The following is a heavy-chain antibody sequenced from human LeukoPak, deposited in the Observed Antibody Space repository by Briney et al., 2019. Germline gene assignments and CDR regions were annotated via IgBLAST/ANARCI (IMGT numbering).Heavy chain of an antibody. CDR1: GGSISSRSYY. CDR3: ARQYYDYVWGTHPYYFDC. V-gene: IGHV4-39*07. J-gene: IGHJ4*02. CDR2: MYYSGST. D-gene: IGHD3-16*01. Sequence: SETLSLTCIVSGGSISSRSYYWGWIRQPPGKGLEWIGSMYYSGSTYYNPSLKSRVTISVDTSKNQFSLRLSSVSAADTAVYYCARQYYDYVWGTHPYYFDCWGQGTLVTVSS.